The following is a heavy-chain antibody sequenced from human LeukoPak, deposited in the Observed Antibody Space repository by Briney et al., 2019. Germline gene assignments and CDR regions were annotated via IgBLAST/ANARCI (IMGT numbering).Heavy chain of an antibody. Sequence: ASVRVSCKASGYTFTGYYMHWVRQAPGQGLEWMGWINPNRGGTNYAQKFQGRVTMTRDTSISTAYMELSRLRSDDTAMCFCARDVGELLLDYWGQGTLVTVSS. CDR3: ARDVGELLLDY. CDR1: GYTFTGYY. CDR2: INPNRGGT. V-gene: IGHV1-2*02. J-gene: IGHJ4*02. D-gene: IGHD1-26*01.